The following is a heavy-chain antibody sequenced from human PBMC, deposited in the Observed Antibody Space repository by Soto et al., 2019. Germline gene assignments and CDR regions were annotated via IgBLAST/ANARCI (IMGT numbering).Heavy chain of an antibody. CDR1: GYTFTGYY. Sequence: GASVKVSCKASGYTFTGYYMHWVRQAPGQGLEWMGWINPNSGGTNYAQKFQGWVTMTRDTSISTAYMELSRLRSDDTAVYCCARSKVGATPDYYYGMDVWGQGTTVTVSS. D-gene: IGHD1-26*01. CDR2: INPNSGGT. CDR3: ARSKVGATPDYYYGMDV. J-gene: IGHJ6*02. V-gene: IGHV1-2*04.